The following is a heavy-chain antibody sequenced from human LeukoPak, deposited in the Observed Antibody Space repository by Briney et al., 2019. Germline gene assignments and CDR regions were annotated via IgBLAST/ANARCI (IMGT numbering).Heavy chain of an antibody. J-gene: IGHJ6*02. V-gene: IGHV3-30-3*01. CDR1: GFTFSTHA. Sequence: PGGSLRLSCAASGFTFSTHAIHWVRQAPGKGLEWVAVIYYDGSNKYNADSVKGRFTISSDNSKNTLYLQMNSLRAEDTAVYYCARDSRMRRYSSTWYYYYFGMDVWGQGTTVTVSS. CDR3: ARDSRMRRYSSTWYYYYFGMDV. CDR2: IYYDGSNK. D-gene: IGHD6-13*01.